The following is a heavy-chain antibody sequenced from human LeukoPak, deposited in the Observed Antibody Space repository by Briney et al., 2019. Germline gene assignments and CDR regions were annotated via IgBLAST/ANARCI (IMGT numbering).Heavy chain of an antibody. J-gene: IGHJ4*02. Sequence: SVKVSCKASGGTFSSYAISWVRQAPGQGLEWMGGIIPIFGTANYAKKFQGRVTITADESTSTAYMELSSLRSEDTAVYYCARDESRYYYDSSGYYPPHFDYWGQGTLVTVSS. D-gene: IGHD3-22*01. CDR3: ARDESRYYYDSSGYYPPHFDY. CDR2: IIPIFGTA. CDR1: GGTFSSYA. V-gene: IGHV1-69*01.